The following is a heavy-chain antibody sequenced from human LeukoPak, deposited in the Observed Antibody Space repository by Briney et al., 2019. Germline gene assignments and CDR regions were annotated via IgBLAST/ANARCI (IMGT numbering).Heavy chain of an antibody. CDR2: INHSGST. D-gene: IGHD6-19*01. V-gene: IGHV4-34*01. CDR3: ARGLKSGVAGTEDGYYYYMDV. Sequence: SETLSLTCAVYGGSFSGYYWSWIRQPPGKGLEWIGEINHSGSTNYNPSLKSRVTISVDTSKNQFSLKLSSVTAAGTAVYYCARGLKSGVAGTEDGYYYYMDVWGKGTTVTVSS. J-gene: IGHJ6*03. CDR1: GGSFSGYY.